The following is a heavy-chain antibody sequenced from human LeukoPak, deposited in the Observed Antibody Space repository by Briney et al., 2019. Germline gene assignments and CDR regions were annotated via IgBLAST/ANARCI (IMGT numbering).Heavy chain of an antibody. D-gene: IGHD3-10*01. V-gene: IGHV3-30*03. CDR1: GFTSSSYG. CDR3: ARDQSQWFGESIDY. Sequence: GGSLRLSCAASGFTSSSYGMHWARQAPGKGLEWVAVISYDGSNKYYADSVKGPFTISRDNSKNRLYLQMNSLRAEDTAVYYCARDQSQWFGESIDYWGQGTLVTVSS. J-gene: IGHJ4*02. CDR2: ISYDGSNK.